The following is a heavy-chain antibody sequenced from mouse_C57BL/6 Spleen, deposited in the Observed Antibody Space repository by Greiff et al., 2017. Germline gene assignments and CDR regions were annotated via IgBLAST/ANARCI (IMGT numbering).Heavy chain of an antibody. J-gene: IGHJ4*01. CDR3: AGEGVDAFDY. Sequence: QVQLLQPGAELVRPGPSVTLSCKASGYTFTSYWMHWVKQRPIQVLEWIGNIEPYDSETHYNQKFKNKATMTVDKSSSTAYMQFSRLTAEDSAVYDGAGEGVDAFDYWGQGTSVTVSA. CDR1: GYTFTSYW. CDR2: IEPYDSET. V-gene: IGHV1-52*01. D-gene: IGHD1-1*01.